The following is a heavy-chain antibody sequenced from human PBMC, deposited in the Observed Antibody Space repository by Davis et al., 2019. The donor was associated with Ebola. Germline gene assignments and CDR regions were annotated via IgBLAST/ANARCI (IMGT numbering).Heavy chain of an antibody. CDR2: ISGSASTI. J-gene: IGHJ3*02. D-gene: IGHD1-7*01. V-gene: IGHV3-48*04. Sequence: PGGSLRLSCAASGFTFSSYSMSWIRQAPGKGLEWVSYISGSASTIYYADSVKGRFTISRDNAKNSLYLQMNSLRAEDTAVYYCARLDYNWNYGFAFDIWGQGTMVTISS. CDR3: ARLDYNWNYGFAFDI. CDR1: GFTFSSYS.